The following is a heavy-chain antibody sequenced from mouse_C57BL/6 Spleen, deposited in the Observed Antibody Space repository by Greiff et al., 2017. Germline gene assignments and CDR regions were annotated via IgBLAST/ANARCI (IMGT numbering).Heavy chain of an antibody. CDR3: ARNSGYDYDVAWFAY. V-gene: IGHV2-9-1*01. Sequence: QVQLKESGPGLVAPSQSLSITCTVSGFSLTSYAISWVRQPPGKGLEWLGVIWTGGGTNYNSALKSRLSISKDNSKSQVFLKMNSLQTDDTARYYCARNSGYDYDVAWFAYWGQGTLVTVSA. J-gene: IGHJ3*01. CDR2: IWTGGGT. D-gene: IGHD2-4*01. CDR1: GFSLTSYA.